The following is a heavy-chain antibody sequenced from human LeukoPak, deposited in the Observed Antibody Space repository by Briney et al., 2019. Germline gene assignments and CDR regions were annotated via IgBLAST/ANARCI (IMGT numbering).Heavy chain of an antibody. CDR3: KRVYDSRITMIDY. J-gene: IGHJ4*02. CDR1: GYTFTGYY. D-gene: IGHD3-22*01. Sequence: ASVKVSCKASGYTFTGYYMHWVRQAPGQGLEWMGRINPNSGGTNYAQKFQGRVTMTRDTSISTAYMELSRLRSDDTAVYYCKRVYDSRITMIDYWGQETLVTVSS. CDR2: INPNSGGT. V-gene: IGHV1-2*06.